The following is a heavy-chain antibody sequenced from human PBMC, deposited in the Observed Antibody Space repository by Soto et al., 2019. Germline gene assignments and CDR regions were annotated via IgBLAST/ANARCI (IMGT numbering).Heavy chain of an antibody. Sequence: LSLTCTVSGGSISSYYWSLIRQPPGKGLEWIGYIYYSGSTNYNPSLKSRVTISVDTSKNQFSLKLSSVTAADTAVYYCARDLWAAAGTGYWFDPWGQGTLVTVSS. CDR2: IYYSGST. D-gene: IGHD6-13*01. V-gene: IGHV4-59*01. CDR1: GGSISSYY. CDR3: ARDLWAAAGTGYWFDP. J-gene: IGHJ5*02.